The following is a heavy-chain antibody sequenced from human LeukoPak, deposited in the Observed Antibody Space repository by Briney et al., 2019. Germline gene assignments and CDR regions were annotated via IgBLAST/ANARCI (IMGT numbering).Heavy chain of an antibody. CDR1: GYSLRQYR. J-gene: IGHJ4*01. V-gene: IGHV3-48*02. Sequence: GGSLILSCALSGYSLRQYRITSPRQAPGKGLEWLSYISPSGSTIYYADSVRGRFTISRDNPKNSLYLQMNSLRDGHRSVYYVERQQVLLELWGQGTLVTVSS. CDR3: ERQQVLLEL. D-gene: IGHD6-13*01. CDR2: ISPSGSTI.